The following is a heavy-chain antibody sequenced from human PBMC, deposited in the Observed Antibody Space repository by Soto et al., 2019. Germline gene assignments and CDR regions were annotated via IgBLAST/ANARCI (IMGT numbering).Heavy chain of an antibody. CDR2: FDPEDGET. CDR3: ATGKYYYGSGSYFPLFGY. CDR1: GYTLTELS. V-gene: IGHV1-24*01. D-gene: IGHD3-10*01. Sequence: GASVKFSCKVSGYTLTELSMHWVRQAPGKGLEWMGGFDPEDGETIYAQKFQGRVTMTEDTSTDTAYMELSSLRSEDTAVYYCATGKYYYGSGSYFPLFGYWGQGTLVTVSS. J-gene: IGHJ4*02.